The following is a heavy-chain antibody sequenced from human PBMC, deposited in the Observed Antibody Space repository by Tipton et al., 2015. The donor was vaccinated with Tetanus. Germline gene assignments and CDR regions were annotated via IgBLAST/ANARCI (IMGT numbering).Heavy chain of an antibody. J-gene: IGHJ1*01. CDR2: VYYTGDT. CDR1: GDSVSGYY. V-gene: IGHV4-59*02. CDR3: AGVTAQRTELYFEH. D-gene: IGHD2-8*02. Sequence: TLSLTCTVSGDSVSGYYWSWIRQPPGKGLEWVGYVYYTGDTNYNPSHKSRVTISMDRSENQISLKMTSVTAADTAVYYCAGVTAQRTELYFEHWGQGTQVTVSS.